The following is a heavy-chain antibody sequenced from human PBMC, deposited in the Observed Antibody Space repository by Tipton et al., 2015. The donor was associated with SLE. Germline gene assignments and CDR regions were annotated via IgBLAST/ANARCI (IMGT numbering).Heavy chain of an antibody. CDR2: IYTSGST. CDR1: GGSISSGSYY. V-gene: IGHV4-61*02. Sequence: TLSLTCTVSGGSISSGSYYWSWIRQPAGKGLEWIGRIYTSGSTNYNPSLKSRVTISVDTSKNQFSLKLSSVTAADTAVYYCARDEGPFDYWGQGTLVTVSS. CDR3: ARDEGPFDY. J-gene: IGHJ4*02.